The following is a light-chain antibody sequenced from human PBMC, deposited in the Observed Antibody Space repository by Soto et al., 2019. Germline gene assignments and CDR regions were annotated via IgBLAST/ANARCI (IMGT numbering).Light chain of an antibody. CDR1: QSVSSTF. CDR2: AAS. Sequence: DIVLTQSPGTLSLSPGERATLSCRASQSVSSTFLAWYQQKPGQAPRLPIYAASSRATGIPDRFGGSGSGTDFTLTISRLEPEDFAVYYCQQYGSSLFSFGPGTKVDIK. J-gene: IGKJ3*01. V-gene: IGKV3-20*01. CDR3: QQYGSSLFS.